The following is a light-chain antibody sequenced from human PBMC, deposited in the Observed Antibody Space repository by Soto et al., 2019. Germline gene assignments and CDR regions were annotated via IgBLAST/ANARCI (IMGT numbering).Light chain of an antibody. CDR2: DAS. V-gene: IGKV3-20*01. CDR1: HSVSSSY. J-gene: IGKJ3*01. CDR3: QQYGSSPPFT. Sequence: EIVLTQSPDTLSLSPGERATLSCRASHSVSSSYLAWYQQKPGQAPRLLMYDASNRATGIPDRFSGSGSGTDFTLTISRLEPEDFAVYYCQQYGSSPPFTFGPGTKVDIK.